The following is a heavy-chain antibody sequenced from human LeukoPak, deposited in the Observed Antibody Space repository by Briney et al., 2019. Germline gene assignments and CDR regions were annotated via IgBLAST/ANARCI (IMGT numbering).Heavy chain of an antibody. CDR2: ISYDGSNK. V-gene: IGHV3-30*03. J-gene: IGHJ4*02. CDR1: GFTFSSYG. D-gene: IGHD5-18*01. Sequence: GRSLRLSCAASGFTFSSYGMHWVRQAPGKGLEWVAVISYDGSNKYYADSVKGRFTISRHNSKNTLYLQMNSLRAEDTAVYYCVCPWIQLWYLLYWGQGTLVTVSS. CDR3: VCPWIQLWYLLY.